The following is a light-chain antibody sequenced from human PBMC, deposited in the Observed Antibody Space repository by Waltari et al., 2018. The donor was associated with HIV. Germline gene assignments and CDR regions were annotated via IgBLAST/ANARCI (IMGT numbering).Light chain of an antibody. CDR3: SSYTSSSTSVV. V-gene: IGLV2-14*03. J-gene: IGLJ2*01. CDR1: SSDVGDYNY. Sequence: QSALTQPASVSGSPGQSITISCTGTSSDVGDYNYVSWYQQHPGKAPKLMIYDVTNRTSGISNRSSGSKSGNTASLTISGLQAEDEADYYCSSYTSSSTSVVFGGGTKLTVL. CDR2: DVT.